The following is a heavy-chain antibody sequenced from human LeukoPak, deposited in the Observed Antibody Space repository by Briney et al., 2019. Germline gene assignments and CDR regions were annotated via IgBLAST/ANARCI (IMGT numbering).Heavy chain of an antibody. Sequence: GGSLRPSCAASGFTFSSYGMHWVRQAPGKGLEWVAVISYDGSNKYYADSVKGRFTISRDNSKNTLYLQMNSLRAEDTAVYYCASESGPYSSSWIDYWGQGTLVTVSS. J-gene: IGHJ4*02. CDR3: ASESGPYSSSWIDY. D-gene: IGHD6-13*01. CDR1: GFTFSSYG. CDR2: ISYDGSNK. V-gene: IGHV3-30*03.